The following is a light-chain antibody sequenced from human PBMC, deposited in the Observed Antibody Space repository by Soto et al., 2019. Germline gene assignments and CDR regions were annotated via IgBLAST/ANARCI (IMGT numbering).Light chain of an antibody. Sequence: QSVLTQPPSASGPPGQRVTISCSGSSSNIGSNYVYWYQQLPGPAPKLLIYRNNQRPSGVPDRFSGSKSGTSASLAISGLRSEDDADYYCAAWDDSLSGVVFGGGTKLTVL. CDR3: AAWDDSLSGVV. CDR1: SSNIGSNY. CDR2: RNN. J-gene: IGLJ2*01. V-gene: IGLV1-47*01.